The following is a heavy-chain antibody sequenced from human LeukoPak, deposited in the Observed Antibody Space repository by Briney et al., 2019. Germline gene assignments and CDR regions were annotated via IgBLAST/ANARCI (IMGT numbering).Heavy chain of an antibody. CDR3: ASKSRDYGAYSFDY. D-gene: IGHD4-17*01. J-gene: IGHJ4*02. CDR1: GGSISSSNW. CDR2: IYHSGST. Sequence: SETLSLTCAVSGGSISSSNWWSWVRQPPGKGLEWIGEIYHSGSTNYNPSLKSRVTISVDKSKNQFSLKLSSVTAADTAVYYCASKSRDYGAYSFDYWGQGTLVTVSS. V-gene: IGHV4-4*02.